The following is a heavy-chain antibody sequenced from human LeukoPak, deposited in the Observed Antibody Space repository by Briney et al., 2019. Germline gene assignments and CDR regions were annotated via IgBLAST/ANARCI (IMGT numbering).Heavy chain of an antibody. CDR1: GFTVSSSY. Sequence: GGSLRLSCAGSGFTVSSSYMSWVRQAPGRGLEWVSILYSGGSIFYADSVKGRFTISRDISKNMLHLQMNSLRADDTAVYYCARSSISSYYEDWGQGTLVTVSS. D-gene: IGHD1-26*01. V-gene: IGHV3-66*01. J-gene: IGHJ4*02. CDR2: LYSGGSI. CDR3: ARSSISSYYED.